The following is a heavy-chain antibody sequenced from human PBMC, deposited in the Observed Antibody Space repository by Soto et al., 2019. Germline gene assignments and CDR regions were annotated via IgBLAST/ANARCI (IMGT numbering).Heavy chain of an antibody. CDR3: ARASPAHYFDP. CDR2: INPHTGVT. V-gene: IGHV1-2*02. Sequence: ASVKVSCKTFGYKFIGLYLHWVRQAPGQGPEWMGCINPHTGVTSYAQKFEGRVTLTRDTSINTAFMEVANLRSDDTAIYSCARASPAHYFDPWGQGTLVTVSS. J-gene: IGHJ4*02. CDR1: GYKFIGLY.